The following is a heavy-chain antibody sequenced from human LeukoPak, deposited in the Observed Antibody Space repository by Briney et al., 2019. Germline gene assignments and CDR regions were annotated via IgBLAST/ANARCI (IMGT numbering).Heavy chain of an antibody. CDR3: ARATSMTASGYDY. Sequence: ASVKVSCKASGYTFTNYHINWVRQASGQGLEWMTWINPDTGDKGYARKFQDRVTITTDTSISTAYMELSSLSSEDTAVYFCARATSMTASGYDYWGQGTLVSVSS. D-gene: IGHD2-21*02. J-gene: IGHJ4*02. V-gene: IGHV1-8*03. CDR1: GYTFTNYH. CDR2: INPDTGDK.